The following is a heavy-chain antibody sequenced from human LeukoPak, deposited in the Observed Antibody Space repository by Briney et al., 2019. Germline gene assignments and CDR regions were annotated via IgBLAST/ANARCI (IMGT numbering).Heavy chain of an antibody. CDR2: ISSSGSTI. CDR1: GFTFSDYY. Sequence: GGSLRLSCAASGFTFSDYYMSWIRQAPGKGLEWVSYISSSGSTIYYADSVKGRLTISRDNAKNSLYLQMNSLRAEDTAVYYCARGDTYYDFWSGYSFDYWGQGTLVTVSS. V-gene: IGHV3-11*04. CDR3: ARGDTYYDFWSGYSFDY. D-gene: IGHD3-3*01. J-gene: IGHJ4*02.